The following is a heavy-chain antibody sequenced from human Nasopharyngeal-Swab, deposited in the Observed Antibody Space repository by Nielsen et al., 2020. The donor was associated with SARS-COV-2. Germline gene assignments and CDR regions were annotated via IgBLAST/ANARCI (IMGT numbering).Heavy chain of an antibody. Sequence: GGSLRLSCAASGFTFSSFGMHWVRQAPGKGLEWVAFIAHDASNEYYGDSVKGRFSISRDSSKNTLYLPMDSLRGEDTAVYYCARDAPAHYGAFYWGRGTLVTVSS. D-gene: IGHD4-17*01. CDR2: IAHDASNE. J-gene: IGHJ4*02. CDR1: GFTFSSFG. CDR3: ARDAPAHYGAFY. V-gene: IGHV3-30*03.